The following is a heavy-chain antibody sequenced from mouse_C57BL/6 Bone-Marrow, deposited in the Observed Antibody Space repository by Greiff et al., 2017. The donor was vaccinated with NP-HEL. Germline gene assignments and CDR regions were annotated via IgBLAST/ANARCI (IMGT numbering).Heavy chain of an antibody. J-gene: IGHJ4*01. D-gene: IGHD1-1*01. CDR3: ARTVVAPYYAMDY. CDR2: IDPEDGET. V-gene: IGHV14-2*01. Sequence: VQLKESGAELVKPGASVKLSCTASGFNIKDYYMHWVKQRTEQGLEWIGRIDPEDGETKYAPKFQGKATITADTSSNTAYLQLSSLTSEDTAVYYCARTVVAPYYAMDYWGQGTSVTVSS. CDR1: GFNIKDYY.